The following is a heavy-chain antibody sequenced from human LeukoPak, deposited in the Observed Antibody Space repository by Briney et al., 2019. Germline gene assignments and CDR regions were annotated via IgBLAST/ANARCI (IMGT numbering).Heavy chain of an antibody. CDR1: GFTVSSNY. J-gene: IGHJ4*02. Sequence: GGSLRLSCAASGFTVSSNYMSWVRQAPGKGLEWISIIYTGGTTYHADSVKGRFTISRDTSKNTLYLQMNSLRVEDTAVYYCARNSAFDYWGQGTLVTVSS. CDR2: IYTGGTT. CDR3: ARNSAFDY. V-gene: IGHV3-53*01. D-gene: IGHD1-1*01.